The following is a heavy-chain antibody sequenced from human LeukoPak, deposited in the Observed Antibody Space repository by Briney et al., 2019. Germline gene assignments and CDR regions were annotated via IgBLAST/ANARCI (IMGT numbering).Heavy chain of an antibody. J-gene: IGHJ4*02. D-gene: IGHD2/OR15-2a*01. Sequence: SVKVSCKASGGTFSSYAISWVRQAPGQGLEWMGGIIPIFGTANYAQKFQGRVTMTTDTSTSTGYMELRNLRSDDTAVYYCARDWGTERIIADNWGQGTLVTVSS. CDR2: IIPIFGTA. CDR3: ARDWGTERIIADN. CDR1: GGTFSSYA. V-gene: IGHV1-69*05.